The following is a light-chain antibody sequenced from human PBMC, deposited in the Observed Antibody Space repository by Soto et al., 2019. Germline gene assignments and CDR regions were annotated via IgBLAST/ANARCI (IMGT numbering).Light chain of an antibody. CDR3: HHYPRSSWT. CDR2: GAS. CDR1: QRVSSHS. J-gene: IGKJ1*01. V-gene: IGKV3-20*01. Sequence: EIVLTQSPGTLSLSPGERATLSCRASQRVSSHSLAWYQQKPGQAPRTLIYGASSRATGIPDRFSASGSGTDFTLTISRLEPEDFAVYYCHHYPRSSWTFXQGTKVDIK.